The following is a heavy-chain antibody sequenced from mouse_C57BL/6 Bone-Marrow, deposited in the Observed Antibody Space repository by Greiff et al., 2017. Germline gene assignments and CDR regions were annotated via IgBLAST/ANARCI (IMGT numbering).Heavy chain of an antibody. D-gene: IGHD2-4*01. J-gene: IGHJ2*01. V-gene: IGHV1-64*01. CDR2: INPNSGST. Sequence: QVQLQQPGAELVKPGASVKLSCKASGYTFTSYWMHWVKQRPGQGLAWIGMINPNSGSTNYNEKFKSKATLTVDKSSSTAYMQLSSLTSEDSAVYYCASPGGYDYADYFDYWGQGTTLTVSS. CDR3: ASPGGYDYADYFDY. CDR1: GYTFTSYW.